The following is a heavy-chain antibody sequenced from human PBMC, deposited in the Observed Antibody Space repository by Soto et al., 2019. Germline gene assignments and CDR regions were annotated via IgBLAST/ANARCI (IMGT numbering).Heavy chain of an antibody. J-gene: IGHJ4*02. CDR3: AVLLVGGGGDGS. CDR1: GASVNNRNYH. V-gene: IGHV4-61*01. CDR2: VQNGGTT. Sequence: QVQLQESGPGLVKPSETLSLTCTVSGASVNNRNYHWSWIRQPPGRGLEWIGQVQNGGTTEFDSSSLKRRLTFSIDASKNQFSLQLNSVTAADTAIYYCAVLLVGGGGDGSWGQGTLVTVSS. D-gene: IGHD2-15*01.